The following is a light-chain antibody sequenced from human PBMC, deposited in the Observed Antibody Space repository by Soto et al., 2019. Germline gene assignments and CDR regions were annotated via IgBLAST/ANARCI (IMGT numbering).Light chain of an antibody. Sequence: QSVLTQPASVSGSPGQSIAISCTGTGTDVGGYNYVSWYQQHPGKAPKLMIYEVSNRPSGVSNLFSGSKSGNTASLTISGLQAEDEADYYCSSYTSSSTPHVVFGGGTKHTVL. V-gene: IGLV2-14*01. CDR3: SSYTSSSTPHVV. CDR2: EVS. J-gene: IGLJ2*01. CDR1: GTDVGGYNY.